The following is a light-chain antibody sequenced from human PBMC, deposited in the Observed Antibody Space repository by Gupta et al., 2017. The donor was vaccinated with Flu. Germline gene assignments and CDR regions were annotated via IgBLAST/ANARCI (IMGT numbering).Light chain of an antibody. CDR1: ALPKQY. CDR3: QSADSSGTYLV. CDR2: KDS. V-gene: IGLV3-25*03. J-gene: IGLJ3*02. Sequence: GQTARITGSGDALPKQYAYWYQQKPGQAPVVVIYKDSERPSGSPERFSGSRSGTTVTLTISGVQAEDEADYYCQSADSSGTYLVFGGGTKLTVL.